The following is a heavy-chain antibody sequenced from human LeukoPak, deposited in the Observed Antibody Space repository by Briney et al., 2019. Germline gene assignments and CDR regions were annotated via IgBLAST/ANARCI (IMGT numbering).Heavy chain of an antibody. V-gene: IGHV4-59*01. CDR3: ARDLTAQNWFDP. CDR1: GGSISNSY. J-gene: IGHJ5*02. CDR2: IYKSGST. Sequence: SETLSLTCTVSGGSISNSYWSWIRQSPGKGLEWIGYIYKSGSTNYNLSLKSRATISVDTSKNQFSLKLSSVTAADTAVYYCARDLTAQNWFDPWGQGTLVTVSS.